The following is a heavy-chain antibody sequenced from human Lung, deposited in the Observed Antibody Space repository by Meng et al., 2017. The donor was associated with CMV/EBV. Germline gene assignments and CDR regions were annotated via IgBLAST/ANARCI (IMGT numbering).Heavy chain of an antibody. CDR3: LRRSGGSV. Sequence: QVQWRESGQALVKPSETLSLTCAVSGDSITNHNWWAWVRQPPGKGLEWIGEIPHRGSSAYNPSLKSRVSMSIDKSKNQFSLKLTSVTAADTAVYHCLRRSGGSVWGQGTLVTVSS. CDR1: GDSITNHNW. J-gene: IGHJ1*01. CDR2: IPHRGSS. D-gene: IGHD3-10*01. V-gene: IGHV4-4*02.